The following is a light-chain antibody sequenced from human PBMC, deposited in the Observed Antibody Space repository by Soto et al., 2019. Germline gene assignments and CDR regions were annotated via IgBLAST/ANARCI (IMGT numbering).Light chain of an antibody. Sequence: QSVLTQPASVSGSPGQSITISCTGTNSDVGGYNYVSWYQQHPGKVPKLLIYDVTLRPSGVSNRFSGSKSGNTASLTISGFQAEDEADYYCCSYTSSSTPYVFGTGTKVTVL. CDR3: CSYTSSSTPYV. J-gene: IGLJ1*01. CDR2: DVT. CDR1: NSDVGGYNY. V-gene: IGLV2-14*01.